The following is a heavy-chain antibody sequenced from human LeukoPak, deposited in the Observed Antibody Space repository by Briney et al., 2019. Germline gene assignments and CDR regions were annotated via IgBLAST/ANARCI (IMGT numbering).Heavy chain of an antibody. D-gene: IGHD1-20*01. CDR2: NNSDGSTI. CDR3: ARVTVSSSEVIFDY. J-gene: IGHJ4*02. CDR1: GFTFSSYW. V-gene: IGHV3-74*01. Sequence: GGSLRLSCAASGFTFSSYWMHWVRQAPGKGLVWVSRNNSDGSTITYADSVKGRFTISRDNAKNTLYLQMNSLRAEDMAVYYCARVTVSSSEVIFDYWGQGSLVTVSS.